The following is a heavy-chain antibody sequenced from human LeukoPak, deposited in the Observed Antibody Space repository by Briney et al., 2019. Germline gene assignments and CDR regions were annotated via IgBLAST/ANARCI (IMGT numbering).Heavy chain of an antibody. CDR1: GFSLSTSGVG. Sequence: SGPTLVKPTQTLTLTCTFSGFSLSTSGVGVGWIRQPPGKALEWLALIYWDDDKRHSPSLKSRLTITKDTSKNQVVLTMTNMDPVDTATYCCARKNYGDYGVGAFDIWGQGTMVTVSS. CDR3: ARKNYGDYGVGAFDI. CDR2: IYWDDDK. V-gene: IGHV2-5*02. D-gene: IGHD4-17*01. J-gene: IGHJ3*02.